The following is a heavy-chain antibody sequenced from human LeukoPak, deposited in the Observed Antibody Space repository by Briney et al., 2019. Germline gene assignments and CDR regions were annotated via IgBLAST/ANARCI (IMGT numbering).Heavy chain of an antibody. CDR2: IYYSGST. J-gene: IGHJ5*02. Sequence: MPSETLSLTCTVSGGSVSSGSYYWSWIRQPPGKGLEWIGYIYYSGSTNYNPSLKSRVTISVDTSKNQFSLKLSSVTAADTAVYYCARTHYGSGSHNWFDPGGQGTLVTVS. CDR3: ARTHYGSGSHNWFDP. V-gene: IGHV4-61*01. CDR1: GGSVSSGSYY. D-gene: IGHD3-10*01.